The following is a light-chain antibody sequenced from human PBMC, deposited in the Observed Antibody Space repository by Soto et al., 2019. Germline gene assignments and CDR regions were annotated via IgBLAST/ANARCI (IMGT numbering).Light chain of an antibody. V-gene: IGLV1-44*01. CDR3: AAWDDSLNGHV. Sequence: QSVLTQPPSASGTPGQRVTISCSGSSSTFGSITVNWYQQLPGTAPKLLIYSNNQRPSGVPYRFSGSKSGTSASLAISGLQSEDEADYYCAAWDDSLNGHVFGTGTKVTVL. CDR1: SSTFGSIT. J-gene: IGLJ1*01. CDR2: SNN.